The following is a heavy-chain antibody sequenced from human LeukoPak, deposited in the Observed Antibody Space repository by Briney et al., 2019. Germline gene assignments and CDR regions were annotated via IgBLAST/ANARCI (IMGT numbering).Heavy chain of an antibody. CDR3: ARGRLSSYGCFDY. CDR2: IYHSGST. CDR1: GGSISSGGYS. D-gene: IGHD5-18*01. Sequence: SETLFLTCAVSGGSISSGGYSWSWIRQPPGKGLEWIGYIYHSGSTYYNPSLKSRVTISVDRSKNQFSLKLSSVTAADTAVYYCARGRLSSYGCFDYWGQGTLVTVSS. J-gene: IGHJ4*02. V-gene: IGHV4-30-2*01.